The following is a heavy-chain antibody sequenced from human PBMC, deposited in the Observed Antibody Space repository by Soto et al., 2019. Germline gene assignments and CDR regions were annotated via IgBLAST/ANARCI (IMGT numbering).Heavy chain of an antibody. CDR1: GGTFSRYR. V-gene: IGHV1-69*13. Sequence: SVKVSCKASGGTFSRYRFNWVRQARGQGLEWLGGIVPIYRTADYAQKFQGRVTITADESTRTVYLELSSLKSQDTALYYCARDSGAKLSSSWGQGTLVTVSS. CDR3: ARDSGAKLSSS. CDR2: IVPIYRTA. J-gene: IGHJ4*02. D-gene: IGHD6-13*01.